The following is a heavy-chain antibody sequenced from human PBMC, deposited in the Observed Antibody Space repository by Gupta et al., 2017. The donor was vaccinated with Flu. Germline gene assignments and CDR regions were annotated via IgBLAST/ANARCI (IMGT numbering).Heavy chain of an antibody. V-gene: IGHV1-18*01. CDR3: ARDCGNRHVDAFDF. Sequence: GISWVRQAPGQGLEWMGWISTYNENTNSAQQVQDRVTMTSDTSTNTAYMELRSLGTDDTASYYCARDCGNRHVDAFDFWGQGTMVTVSS. J-gene: IGHJ3*01. D-gene: IGHD2-15*01. CDR1: G. CDR2: ISTYNENT.